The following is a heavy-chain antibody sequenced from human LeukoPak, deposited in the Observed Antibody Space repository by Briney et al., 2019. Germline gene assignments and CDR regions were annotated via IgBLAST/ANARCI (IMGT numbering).Heavy chain of an antibody. CDR3: ARDNSGWSVDY. V-gene: IGHV1-46*04. CDR1: GYTFTGYY. Sequence: ASVKVSCKASGYTFTGYYMHWVRQAPGQGLEWMGIISPSGDYTRYAQKLQGRVSMTLDTSTSTVYMELNSLESEDTAMYYCARDNSGWSVDYWGQGTLVTVTS. CDR2: ISPSGDYT. D-gene: IGHD6-19*01. J-gene: IGHJ4*02.